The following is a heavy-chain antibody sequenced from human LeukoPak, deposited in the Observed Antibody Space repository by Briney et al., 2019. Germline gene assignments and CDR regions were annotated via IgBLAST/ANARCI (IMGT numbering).Heavy chain of an antibody. CDR3: ARDIGDDILTGTFDY. Sequence: GGSLRLSCVASGFTFSNTWMSWVRQAPGKGLEWVANIKQDGSEKYYVDSVKGRFTISRDNAKNSLYLQMNSLRAEDTAVYYCARDIGDDILTGTFDYWGQGTLVTVSS. CDR2: IKQDGSEK. CDR1: GFTFSNTW. J-gene: IGHJ4*02. V-gene: IGHV3-7*01. D-gene: IGHD3-9*01.